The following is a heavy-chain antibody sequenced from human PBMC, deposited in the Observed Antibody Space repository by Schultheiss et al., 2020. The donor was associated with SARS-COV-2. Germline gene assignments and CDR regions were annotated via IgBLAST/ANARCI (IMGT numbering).Heavy chain of an antibody. CDR2: IKSKTDGGTT. CDR3: TTSSSWNYYYYYGMDV. J-gene: IGHJ6*02. Sequence: GGSLRLSCAASGFTFSSYAMSWVRQAPGKGLEWVGRIKSKTDGGTTDYAAPVKGRFTISRDDSKNTLYLQMNSLKTEDTAVYYCTTSSSWNYYYYYGMDVWGQGTTVTVSS. D-gene: IGHD6-13*01. CDR1: GFTFSSYA. V-gene: IGHV3-15*01.